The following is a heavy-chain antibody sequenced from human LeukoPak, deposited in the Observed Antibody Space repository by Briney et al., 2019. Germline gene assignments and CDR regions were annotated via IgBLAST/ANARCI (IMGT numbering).Heavy chain of an antibody. CDR1: GFTFSSYA. CDR2: IGGGGYST. Sequence: GGSLRLSCAASGFTFSSYAMSWVRQAPGTGLEWVAVIGGGGYSTYYADSVKGRFTISRDNSKNTLSLQMNSLRAEDTAVYYCATALGYCSGGSCYPYNWFDPWGQGTLVTVSS. V-gene: IGHV3-23*01. CDR3: ATALGYCSGGSCYPYNWFDP. D-gene: IGHD2-15*01. J-gene: IGHJ5*02.